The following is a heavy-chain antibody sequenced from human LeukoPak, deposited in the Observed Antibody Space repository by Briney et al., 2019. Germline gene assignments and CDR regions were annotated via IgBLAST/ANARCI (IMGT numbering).Heavy chain of an antibody. D-gene: IGHD2-15*01. J-gene: IGHJ4*02. Sequence: ASVKVSCKASGYTFTSYGISWVRQAPGQGLEWMGWISAYKGNTNYAQKLQGRVTMTTDTSTSTAYMELRSLRSDDTAVYYCARTVVVVAATPWDYWGQGTLVTVSS. CDR2: ISAYKGNT. CDR1: GYTFTSYG. V-gene: IGHV1-18*01. CDR3: ARTVVVVAATPWDY.